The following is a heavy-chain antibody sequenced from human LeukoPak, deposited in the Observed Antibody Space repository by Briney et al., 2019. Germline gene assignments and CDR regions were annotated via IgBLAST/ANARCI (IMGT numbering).Heavy chain of an antibody. V-gene: IGHV4-39*07. D-gene: IGHD6-13*01. CDR1: GGSISSSSYY. CDR3: ARGPWGIAAAGH. CDR2: INHSGST. Sequence: SETLSLTCTVSGGSISSSSYYWSWIRQPPGKGLEWIGEINHSGSTNYNPSLKSRVTISVGTSKNQFSLKLSSVTAADTAVYYCARGPWGIAAAGHWGQGTLVTVSS. J-gene: IGHJ4*02.